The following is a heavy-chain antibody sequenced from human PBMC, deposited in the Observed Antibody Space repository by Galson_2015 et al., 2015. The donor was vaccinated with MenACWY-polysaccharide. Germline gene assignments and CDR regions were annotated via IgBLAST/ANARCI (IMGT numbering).Heavy chain of an antibody. V-gene: IGHV4-59*01. Sequence: LSLTCTVSGASMSAYYWGWIRQLPGKGLEWIGYMHPSGKSNYNPSLNSRVSVSVDTSKKQFSLRVNSVTAADTAVYYCVAELYLLPYGWFDPWGQGTQVTVSS. CDR3: VAELYLLPYGWFDP. CDR1: GASMSAYY. CDR2: MHPSGKS. J-gene: IGHJ5*02. D-gene: IGHD2-8*01.